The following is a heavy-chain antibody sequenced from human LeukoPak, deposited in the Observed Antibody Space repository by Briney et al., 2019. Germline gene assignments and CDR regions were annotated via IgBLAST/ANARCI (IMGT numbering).Heavy chain of an antibody. V-gene: IGHV6-1*01. CDR1: GDSVSSNSAA. D-gene: IGHD6-19*01. Sequence: SQTLSLTCAISGDSVSSNSAAWNWIRQSPSRGLEWLGRTYYRSKWYNDYAVSVKSRITINPDTSKNQFSLQLSSVTPEDTAVYYCARGVRQWLVLSLDYWGQGTLVTVSS. CDR3: ARGVRQWLVLSLDY. CDR2: TYYRSKWYN. J-gene: IGHJ4*02.